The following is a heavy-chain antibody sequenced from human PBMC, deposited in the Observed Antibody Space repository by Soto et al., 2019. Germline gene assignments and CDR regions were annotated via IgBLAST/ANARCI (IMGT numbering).Heavy chain of an antibody. CDR1: GFNFNTDS. J-gene: IGHJ3*01. CDR3: VRGPGAYVYFGCDV. D-gene: IGHD3-3*01. V-gene: IGHV3-74*01. Sequence: GGSLRLSCVASGFNFNTDSMHWVRQAPGEGLVWISRINTDGTSTNYADSVRRRFTFSRDNAKNTLYLQMNSLRADDTAVYYCVRGPGAYVYFGCDVWGQGTMVT. CDR2: INTDGTST.